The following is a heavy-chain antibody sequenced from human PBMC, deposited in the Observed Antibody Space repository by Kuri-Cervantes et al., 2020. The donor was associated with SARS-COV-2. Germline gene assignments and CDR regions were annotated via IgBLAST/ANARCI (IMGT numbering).Heavy chain of an antibody. V-gene: IGHV3-74*01. J-gene: IGHJ6*01. Sequence: GGSLRLSCAASGFTFSSYGMHWVRQAPGKGLVWVSRINPDGSYTNNADSVKGRFTLSRDNAKNMLFLQMNSLRAEDTAMYYCATDWGSSVDGMGVWGQGTTVTVSS. CDR3: ATDWGSSVDGMGV. CDR2: INPDGSYT. CDR1: GFTFSSYG. D-gene: IGHD6-6*01.